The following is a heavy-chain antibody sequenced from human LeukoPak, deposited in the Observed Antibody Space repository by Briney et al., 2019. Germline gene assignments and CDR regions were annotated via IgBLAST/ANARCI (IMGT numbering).Heavy chain of an antibody. V-gene: IGHV1-69*13. CDR2: IIPIFGTA. CDR1: GGTFSSYA. Sequence: ASVKVSCKASGGTFSSYAISWVRQAPGQGLEWMGGIIPIFGTANYAQKFQGRVTITADESTSTAYMELSSLRSDDTAVYYCARTPILSGYSYGYGELYYFDYWGQGTLVTVSS. CDR3: ARTPILSGYSYGYGELYYFDY. D-gene: IGHD5-18*01. J-gene: IGHJ4*02.